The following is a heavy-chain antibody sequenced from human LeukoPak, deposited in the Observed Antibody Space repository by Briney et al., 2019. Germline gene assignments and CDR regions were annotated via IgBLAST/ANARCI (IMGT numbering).Heavy chain of an antibody. Sequence: PGGSLRLSCAASGFTFSSYEMNWVRQAPGKGLEWVSYISSSGSTIYYADSVKGRSTISRDNAKNSLYLQMNSLRAEDTAVYYCAREYYYDSSGYYGGDYWGQGTLVTVSS. CDR3: AREYYYDSSGYYGGDY. V-gene: IGHV3-48*03. CDR2: ISSSGSTI. J-gene: IGHJ4*02. CDR1: GFTFSSYE. D-gene: IGHD3-22*01.